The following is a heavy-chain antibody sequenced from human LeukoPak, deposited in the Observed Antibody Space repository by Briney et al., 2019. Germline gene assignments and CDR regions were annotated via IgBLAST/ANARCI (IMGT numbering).Heavy chain of an antibody. CDR3: ARVLYSSGWLDAFDI. D-gene: IGHD6-19*01. CDR2: INWNGGST. Sequence: SGGSLRLSCAASGFTFDDYGMSWVRQAPGKGLEWVSGINWNGGSTGYADSVKGRFTISRDNAKNSLYLQMNSLRAEDPALYHCARVLYSSGWLDAFDIWGQGTMVTVSS. V-gene: IGHV3-20*01. CDR1: GFTFDDYG. J-gene: IGHJ3*02.